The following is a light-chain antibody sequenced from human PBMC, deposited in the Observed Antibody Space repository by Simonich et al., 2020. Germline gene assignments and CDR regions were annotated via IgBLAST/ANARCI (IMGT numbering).Light chain of an antibody. Sequence: EIVLTQSPATLSLSPGERATLSCRASQSVSSYLAWYQQKPGQAPRLLISDASNRATGIPARFSGSGSGTDFTLTISSLEPEDFAVYDCQQYNNWPLTFGGGTKVEIK. V-gene: IGKV3-11*01. J-gene: IGKJ4*01. CDR2: DAS. CDR1: QSVSSY. CDR3: QQYNNWPLT.